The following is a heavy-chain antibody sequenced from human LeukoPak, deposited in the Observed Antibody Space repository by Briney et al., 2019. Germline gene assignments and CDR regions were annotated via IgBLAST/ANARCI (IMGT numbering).Heavy chain of an antibody. D-gene: IGHD3-22*01. CDR2: IYSGGST. V-gene: IGHV3-66*01. CDR3: ARSSYYDSSGYLMDV. J-gene: IGHJ6*02. CDR1: GFTVSSNY. Sequence: GGSLRLSCAASGFTVSSNYMSWVRQAPGKGLEWVSVIYSGGSTYYADSVKGRFTISRDNSKNTLYLQMNSLRAEDTAVYYCARSSYYDSSGYLMDVWGQGTTVTVSS.